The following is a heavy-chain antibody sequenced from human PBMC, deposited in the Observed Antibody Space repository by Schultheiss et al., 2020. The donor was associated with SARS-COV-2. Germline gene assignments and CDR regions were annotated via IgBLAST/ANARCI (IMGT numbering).Heavy chain of an antibody. D-gene: IGHD6-13*01. Sequence: SETLSLTCTVSGGSISSGGYYWSWIRQHPGKGLEWIGYIYYSGSTYYNPSLKSRVTISVDTSKNQFSLKLSSVTAADTAVYYCASEPIAAAGYYFDYWGQGTLVTVSS. V-gene: IGHV4-31*03. CDR1: GGSISSGGYY. J-gene: IGHJ4*02. CDR2: IYYSGST. CDR3: ASEPIAAAGYYFDY.